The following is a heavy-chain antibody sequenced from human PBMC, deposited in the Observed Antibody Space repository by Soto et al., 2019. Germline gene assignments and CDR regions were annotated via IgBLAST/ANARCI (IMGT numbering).Heavy chain of an antibody. CDR2: INHSGST. V-gene: IGHV4-34*01. CDR1: GGSFSGYD. J-gene: IGHJ4*02. Sequence: SETLSLTCAVYGGSFSGYDWSGIRQPPGKGLEWIGEINHSGSTNYNPSLKSRVTISVDTSKNQFSLKLSSVTAADTAVYYCARTPSYGTPYCDYWGQGTLVTVSS. CDR3: ARTPSYGTPYCDY. D-gene: IGHD4-17*01.